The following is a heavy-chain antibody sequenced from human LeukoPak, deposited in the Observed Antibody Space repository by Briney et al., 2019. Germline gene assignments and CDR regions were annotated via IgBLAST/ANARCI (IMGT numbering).Heavy chain of an antibody. CDR3: ARNRGGSYLKAFDI. Sequence: GASVKVSCKASGYTFTGYNMHWVRQAPGQGLEGMGWINPNSGGTNYAQKFQGRVTMTRDTSISTAYMELSRLRSDDTAVYFCARNRGGSYLKAFDIRGQGTMVTVSS. CDR2: INPNSGGT. CDR1: GYTFTGYN. J-gene: IGHJ3*02. V-gene: IGHV1-2*02. D-gene: IGHD1-26*01.